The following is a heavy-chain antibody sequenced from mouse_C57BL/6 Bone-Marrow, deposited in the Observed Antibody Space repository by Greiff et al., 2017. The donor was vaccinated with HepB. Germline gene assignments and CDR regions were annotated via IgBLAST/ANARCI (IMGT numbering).Heavy chain of an antibody. CDR1: GFSLTSYG. D-gene: IGHD2-5*01. J-gene: IGHJ4*01. CDR2: IWSDGST. V-gene: IGHV2-6*03. CDR3: ARSSYYSNYEDAMDY. Sequence: VHLVESGPGLVAPSQSLSITCTVSGFSLTSYGVHWVRQPPGKGLEWLVVIWSDGSTTYNSALKSRLSISKDNSKSQVFLKMNSLQTDDTAMYYCARSSYYSNYEDAMDYWGQGTSVTVSS.